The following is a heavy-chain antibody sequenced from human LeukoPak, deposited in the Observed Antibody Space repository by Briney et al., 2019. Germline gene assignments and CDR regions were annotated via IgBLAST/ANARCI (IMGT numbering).Heavy chain of an antibody. CDR3: AKGRGCSSTSCYASPPGPFY. V-gene: IGHV3-23*01. J-gene: IGHJ4*02. CDR2: ISGSGGST. D-gene: IGHD2-2*01. Sequence: GGSLRLSCAASGFTFSSYAMSWVRQAPGKGLEWVSAISGSGGSTYYADSVKGRFTISRDNSKDTLYLQMNSLRAEDTAVYYCAKGRGCSSTSCYASPPGPFYWGQGTLVTVSS. CDR1: GFTFSSYA.